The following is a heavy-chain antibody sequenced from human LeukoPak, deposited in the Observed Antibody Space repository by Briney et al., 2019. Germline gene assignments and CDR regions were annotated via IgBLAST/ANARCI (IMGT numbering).Heavy chain of an antibody. J-gene: IGHJ5*02. D-gene: IGHD4-11*01. Sequence: SETLSLTCTVSGGSISSYYWSWIRQPAGKGLEWIGRIYTSGSTNYNPSLKSRVTMSVDTSKNQFSLKLSSVTAADTAAYYCARDHYTVTNNWFDPWGQGTLVTVSS. CDR3: ARDHYTVTNNWFDP. CDR2: IYTSGST. V-gene: IGHV4-4*07. CDR1: GGSISSYY.